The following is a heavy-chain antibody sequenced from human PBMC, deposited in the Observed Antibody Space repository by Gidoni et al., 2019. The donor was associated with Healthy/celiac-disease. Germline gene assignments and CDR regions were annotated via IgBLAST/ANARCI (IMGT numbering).Heavy chain of an antibody. D-gene: IGHD6-19*01. CDR3: AKDVSSGWYFDY. CDR1: GFTFSSYA. Sequence: EVQRLESGGGLVQPGGYLRRSCAASGFTFSSYAMSWVRQAPGKGLDWVSAISGSGGSTYYAASVKGRFTISIDNSKNTLYLQMNSLRAEDTAVYYCAKDVSSGWYFDYWGQGTLVTVSS. CDR2: ISGSGGST. J-gene: IGHJ4*02. V-gene: IGHV3-23*01.